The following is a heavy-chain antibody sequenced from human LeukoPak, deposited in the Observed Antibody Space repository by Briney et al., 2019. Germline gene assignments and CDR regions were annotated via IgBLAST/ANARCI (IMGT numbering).Heavy chain of an antibody. D-gene: IGHD5-18*01. Sequence: SETLSLTCTVSGYSISCGYYWGWIRQPPGKGLEWIGTIYQSGSTNYNPSLKSRVTISVDTSNNQFSLKLTSVTAADTAVYYCARAASGDSDGYYFDYWGQGTLVTVSS. CDR3: ARAASGDSDGYYFDY. CDR2: IYQSGST. CDR1: GYSISCGYY. J-gene: IGHJ4*02. V-gene: IGHV4-38-2*02.